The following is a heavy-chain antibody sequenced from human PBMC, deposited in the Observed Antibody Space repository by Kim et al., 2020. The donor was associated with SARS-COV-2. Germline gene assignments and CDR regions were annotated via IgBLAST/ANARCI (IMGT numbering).Heavy chain of an antibody. CDR2: ISSSSTYV. CDR1: GFTLSDHY. V-gene: IGHV3-11*06. J-gene: IGHJ4*02. CDR3: ARGGFGDYARGELDY. D-gene: IGHD4-17*01. Sequence: GGSLRLSCTASGFTLSDHYITWIRQAPGKGLEWLSYISSSSTYVEYADSVQGRFTISRVNAKNSVFLQMSSLRTEDTAVYYCARGGFGDYARGELDYWGQGTLVIVSS.